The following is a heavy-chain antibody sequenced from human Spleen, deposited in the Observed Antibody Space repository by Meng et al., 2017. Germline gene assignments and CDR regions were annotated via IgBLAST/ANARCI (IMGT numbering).Heavy chain of an antibody. CDR2: ISYDGSNK. CDR3: ANEQSIAAFDY. CDR1: GLTFSSYA. D-gene: IGHD6-6*01. V-gene: IGHV3-30-3*02. Sequence: QVQLVEAGGGVVQPGRSLRLSCAASGLTFSSYAMHWVRQAPGKGLEWVAVISYDGSNKYYADSVKGRFTISRDNSKNTLYLQMNSLRTEDTAVYYCANEQSIAAFDYWGQGTLVTVSS. J-gene: IGHJ4*02.